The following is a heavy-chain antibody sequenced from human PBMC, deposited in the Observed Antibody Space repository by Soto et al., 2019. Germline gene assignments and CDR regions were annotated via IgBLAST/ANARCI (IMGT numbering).Heavy chain of an antibody. CDR2: ITINGNT. CDR3: ARETGENWTYEAH. D-gene: IGHD1-7*01. V-gene: IGHV4-4*07. J-gene: IGHJ1*01. Sequence: SETLSLTYTVSGGSISSYYWSWIRQPPGKGLEWIGRITINGNTQKNPSFKSRVTMSIDTSRNHFSLNLQSATAADTALYYCARETGENWTYEAHWGPGTLVTVSS. CDR1: GGSISSYY.